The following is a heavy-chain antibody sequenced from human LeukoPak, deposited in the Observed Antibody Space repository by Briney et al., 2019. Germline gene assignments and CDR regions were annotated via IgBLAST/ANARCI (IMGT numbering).Heavy chain of an antibody. Sequence: GGSLRLSCAASGFTFSDYYMSWIRQAPGKGLEWISYISGGGRTIYYADSVKGRFTISRDNAKNSLYLQMNSLRAEDTAVYYCARDCRSSSCLLGGRDYWGQGTLVTVSS. J-gene: IGHJ4*02. CDR3: ARDCRSSSCLLGGRDY. CDR1: GFTFSDYY. CDR2: ISGGGRTI. V-gene: IGHV3-11*01. D-gene: IGHD2-2*01.